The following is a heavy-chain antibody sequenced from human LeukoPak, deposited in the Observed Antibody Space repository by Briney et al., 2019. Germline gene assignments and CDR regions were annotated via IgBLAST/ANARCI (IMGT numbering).Heavy chain of an antibody. V-gene: IGHV3-23*01. CDR2: ISGSGGST. CDR1: GFTFSSYG. J-gene: IGHJ6*03. Sequence: GGSLRLSCAASGFTFSSYGMSWVRQAPGKGLEWVSAISGSGGSTYYADSVKGRFTISRDNSKNTLYLQMNSLRAEDTAVYYCVRSYYYYYMDVWGKGTTVTVSS. CDR3: VRSYYYYYMDV.